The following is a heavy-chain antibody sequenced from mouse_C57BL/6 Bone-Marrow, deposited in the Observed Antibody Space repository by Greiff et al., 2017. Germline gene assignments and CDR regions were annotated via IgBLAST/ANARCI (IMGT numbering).Heavy chain of an antibody. CDR2: ISDGGSYT. Sequence: EVMLVESGGGLVKPGGSLKLSCAASGFTFSSYAMSWVRQTPEKRLEWVATISDGGSYTYYPDNVKGRFTISRDNAKNNLYLQMSHLKSEDTAMYYCARERGPFYAPDYGGQGTTLTVSS. J-gene: IGHJ2*01. D-gene: IGHD2-12*01. CDR3: ARERGPFYAPDY. V-gene: IGHV5-4*01. CDR1: GFTFSSYA.